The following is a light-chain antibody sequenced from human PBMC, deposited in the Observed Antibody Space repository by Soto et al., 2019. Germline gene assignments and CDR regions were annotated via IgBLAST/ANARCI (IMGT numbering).Light chain of an antibody. CDR3: SSYSSSTTQV. V-gene: IGLV2-14*01. CDR1: SSDVGAYNY. CDR2: EVG. Sequence: QSALTQPASVSGSPGQSITISCAGTSSDVGAYNYVSWYQQHPGKAPKLVIYEVGDRPSGVSNRFSGSKSGNTASLTISGLQAEDEAYYYCSSYSSSTTQVFGGGTKLTVL. J-gene: IGLJ3*02.